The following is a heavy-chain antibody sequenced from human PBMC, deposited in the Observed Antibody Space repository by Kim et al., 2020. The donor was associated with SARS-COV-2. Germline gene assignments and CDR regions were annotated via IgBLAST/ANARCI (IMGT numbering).Heavy chain of an antibody. D-gene: IGHD6-19*01. V-gene: IGHV1-18*01. J-gene: IGHJ5*02. CDR2: ISAYNGNT. CDR1: GYTFTSYG. Sequence: ASVKVSCKASGYTFTSYGISWVRQAPGQGLEWMGWISAYNGNTNYAQKLQGRVTMTTDTSTSTAYMELRSLRSDDTAVYYCARRVKSGWVGSNWFDPWGQGTLVTVSS. CDR3: ARRVKSGWVGSNWFDP.